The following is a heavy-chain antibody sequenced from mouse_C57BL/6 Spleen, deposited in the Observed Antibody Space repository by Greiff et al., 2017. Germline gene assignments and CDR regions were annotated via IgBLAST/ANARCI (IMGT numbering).Heavy chain of an antibody. CDR1: GFNIKDDY. D-gene: IGHD1-1*01. J-gene: IGHJ1*03. CDR3: TTSVPYGSRGNWYFDV. CDR2: IDPENGDT. Sequence: EVQLQQSGAELVRPGASVKLSCTASGFNIKDDYMHWVKQRPEQGLEWIGWIDPENGDTEYASKFQGKATITADTSSNTAYLQLSSLTSEDTAVYYCTTSVPYGSRGNWYFDVWGTGTTVTVSS. V-gene: IGHV14-4*01.